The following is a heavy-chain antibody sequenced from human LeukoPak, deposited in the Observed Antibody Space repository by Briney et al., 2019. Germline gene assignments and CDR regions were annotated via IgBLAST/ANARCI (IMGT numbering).Heavy chain of an antibody. D-gene: IGHD4-17*01. J-gene: IGHJ2*01. CDR1: GLIVSGNY. CDR2: IHSSGKT. Sequence: GGSLRLSCAASGLIVSGNYMGWVRQAPGKGLKWVSVIHSSGKTNYADSVQGRFTISRDNSKNTLYLQMNSLGAEDTAVHYCARRGQYGDYWYFDLWGRGTLVTVSS. V-gene: IGHV3-53*01. CDR3: ARRGQYGDYWYFDL.